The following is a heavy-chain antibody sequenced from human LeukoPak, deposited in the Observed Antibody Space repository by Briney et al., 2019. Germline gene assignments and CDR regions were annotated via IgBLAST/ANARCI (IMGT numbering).Heavy chain of an antibody. Sequence: PSETLSLTCTVSGGSISSSSYYWDWIRQPPGKGLEWIGSIYYSGSTYYNPSLKSRVTISVDTSKNQFSLKLSSVTAADTAVHYCARGRYYYGSGSHFDYWGQGTLVTVSS. CDR2: IYYSGST. V-gene: IGHV4-39*07. CDR3: ARGRYYYGSGSHFDY. CDR1: GGSISSSSYY. J-gene: IGHJ4*02. D-gene: IGHD3-10*01.